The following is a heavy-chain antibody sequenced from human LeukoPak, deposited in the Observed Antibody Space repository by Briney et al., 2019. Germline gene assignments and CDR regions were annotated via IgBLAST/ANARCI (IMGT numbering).Heavy chain of an antibody. Sequence: SGTLSLTCAVSGGSISSSNWWSWVRQPPGKGLEWIGEIYHSGSTNYNPSLKSRVTISVDTSKNQFSLKLSSVTAADTAVYYCARAIVGSYYPDYWGQGTLVTVSS. J-gene: IGHJ4*02. D-gene: IGHD1-26*01. CDR2: IYHSGST. CDR1: GGSISSSNW. V-gene: IGHV4-4*02. CDR3: ARAIVGSYYPDY.